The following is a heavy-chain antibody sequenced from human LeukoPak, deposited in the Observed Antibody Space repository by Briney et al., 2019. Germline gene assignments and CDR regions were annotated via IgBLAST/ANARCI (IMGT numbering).Heavy chain of an antibody. CDR1: GFTFSSYA. CDR2: ISNSDNKP. CDR3: AKATGTLGN. V-gene: IGHV3-23*01. J-gene: IGHJ4*02. Sequence: GGSLRLSCAASGFTFSSYAMSWVRQAPGKGLEWVSTISNSDNKPYYADSVKGRFTISRDNSKNTLHLQMNSLTAEDTAIYYCAKATGTLGNWGQGTLATVSS. D-gene: IGHD1-1*01.